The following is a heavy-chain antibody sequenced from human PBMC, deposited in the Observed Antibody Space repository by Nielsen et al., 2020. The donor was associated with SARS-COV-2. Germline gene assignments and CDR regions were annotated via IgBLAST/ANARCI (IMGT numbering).Heavy chain of an antibody. CDR1: GYTFTGYY. Sequence: ASVKVSCKASGYTFTGYYMHWVRQAPGQGLEWMGWISAYNGNTNYAQKLQGRVTMTTDTSTSTAYMELRSLRSDDTAVYYCARGGYSSSSYGMDVWGQGTTVTVSS. J-gene: IGHJ6*02. V-gene: IGHV1-18*04. CDR3: ARGGYSSSSYGMDV. CDR2: ISAYNGNT. D-gene: IGHD6-6*01.